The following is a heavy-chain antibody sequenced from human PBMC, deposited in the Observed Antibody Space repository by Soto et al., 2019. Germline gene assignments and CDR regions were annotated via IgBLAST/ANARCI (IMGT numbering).Heavy chain of an antibody. CDR3: ARDQGSPDGFDI. CDR2: INRDGSTT. CDR1: GFIFSAYW. Sequence: GGSLRLSCAASGFIFSAYWMHWVRQEPGRGLVCVSRINRDGSTTTYADSVKGRFTISRDNAKNTLYLQMSGLTAEDTAVYYCARDQGSPDGFDIWGQGTMVTVSS. V-gene: IGHV3-74*01. J-gene: IGHJ3*02.